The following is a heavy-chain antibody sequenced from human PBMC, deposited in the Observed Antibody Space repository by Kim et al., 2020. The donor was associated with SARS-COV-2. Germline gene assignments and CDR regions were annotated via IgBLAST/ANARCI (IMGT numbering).Heavy chain of an antibody. CDR2: INSDGSST. CDR3: ARGGHAFDI. CDR1: GFTFSTYW. Sequence: GGSLRLSCAASGFTFSTYWMYWVRQAPGKGLVWVSRINSDGSSTIYADSVKGRFTISRDNAKNTLHLQMNSLGAEDTAVYYCARGGHAFDIWGQGTMVTV. J-gene: IGHJ3*02. V-gene: IGHV3-74*01.